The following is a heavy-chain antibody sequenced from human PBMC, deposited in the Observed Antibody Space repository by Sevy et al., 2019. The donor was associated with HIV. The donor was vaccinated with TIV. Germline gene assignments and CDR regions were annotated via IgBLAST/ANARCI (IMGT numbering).Heavy chain of an antibody. CDR3: AKGDRTFYGMDV. V-gene: IGHV3-23*01. CDR2: ISGSAGSK. Sequence: GGSLRLSCAASGFTFSRYAMNWVRQAPGKGLEWVSAISGSAGSKYYADSVEGRFTISRDNSKNTLFLQMNSLRVEDTAVYYCAKGDRTFYGMDVWGQGTTVTVSS. D-gene: IGHD1-26*01. J-gene: IGHJ6*02. CDR1: GFTFSRYA.